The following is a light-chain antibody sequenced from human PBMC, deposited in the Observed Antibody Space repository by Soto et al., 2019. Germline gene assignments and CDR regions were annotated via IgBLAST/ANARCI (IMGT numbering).Light chain of an antibody. J-gene: IGKJ1*01. CDR1: QSVSSSY. CDR2: GAS. Sequence: EIELTQSPGTLSLSPEERATHSCRASQSVSSSYLAWYQQKPGQAPRLLIDGASSKATGIPDRFSGSGSGTDFTLTVSRLEPEDFAVYYCQQYGSSRTFGQGTKVDIK. V-gene: IGKV3-20*01. CDR3: QQYGSSRT.